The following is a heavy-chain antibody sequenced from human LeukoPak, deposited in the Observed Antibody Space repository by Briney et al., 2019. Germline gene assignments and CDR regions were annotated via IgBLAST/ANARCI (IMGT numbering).Heavy chain of an antibody. CDR2: IYHSGST. CDR1: GGSISSSNW. Sequence: SETLSLTCAVSGGSISSSNWWSWVRQPPGKGLEWIGEIYHSGSTNYNPSLKSRVTISVDKSKNQFSLKLSSVTVADTAVYYCARGRSAVAGIYDYWGQGTLVTVSS. CDR3: ARGRSAVAGIYDY. V-gene: IGHV4-4*02. D-gene: IGHD6-19*01. J-gene: IGHJ4*02.